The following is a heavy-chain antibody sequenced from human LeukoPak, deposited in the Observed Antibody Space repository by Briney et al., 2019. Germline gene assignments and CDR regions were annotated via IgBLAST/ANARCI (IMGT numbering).Heavy chain of an antibody. V-gene: IGHV4-38-2*02. J-gene: IGHJ4*02. CDR3: ARVSPSSGYSAGRHFDY. Sequence: SETLSLTCTVSGYSISSGYYWGWIRQPPGKGLEWIGYIYYSGSTNYNPSLKSRVTISVDTSKNQLSLKLSSVTAADTAVYYCARVSPSSGYSAGRHFDYWGQGTLVTVSS. CDR2: IYYSGST. D-gene: IGHD3-22*01. CDR1: GYSISSGYY.